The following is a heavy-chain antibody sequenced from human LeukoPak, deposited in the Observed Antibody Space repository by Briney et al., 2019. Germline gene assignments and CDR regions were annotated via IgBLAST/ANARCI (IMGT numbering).Heavy chain of an antibody. D-gene: IGHD3-10*01. Sequence: PGGSLRLSCAASGFTFSSYWMHWVRQAPGKGLVWVSRINSDGSSTSYADSVKGRFTISRDNSKNTLCLQMNSLRAEDTAVYYCARAAMVRGVDYFDSWGQGTLVTVSS. J-gene: IGHJ4*02. CDR2: INSDGSST. CDR1: GFTFSSYW. CDR3: ARAAMVRGVDYFDS. V-gene: IGHV3-74*01.